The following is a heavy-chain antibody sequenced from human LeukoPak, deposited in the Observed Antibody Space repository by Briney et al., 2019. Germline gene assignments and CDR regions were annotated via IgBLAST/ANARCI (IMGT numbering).Heavy chain of an antibody. V-gene: IGHV6-1*01. CDR1: GDSVSNKNTA. CDR2: TYYRSKWHN. CDR3: VGGPGWVFDL. J-gene: IGHJ2*01. Sequence: SQTLSLTCAISGDSVSNKNTAWNWIRQSPSRGLEWLGRTYYRSKWHNTYAASVKSRITINPDTSKNQFSLQLNSVTPEDTAVYHCVGGPGWVFDLWGRGTLVTVSS. D-gene: IGHD1-26*01.